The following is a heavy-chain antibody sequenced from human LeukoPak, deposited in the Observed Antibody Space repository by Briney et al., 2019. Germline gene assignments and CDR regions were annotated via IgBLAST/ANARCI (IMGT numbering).Heavy chain of an antibody. Sequence: TLSLTCTVSGGSISSGGYYWSWIRRPPGKGLEWIGYIYHSGSTYYNPSLKSRVTISVDTSKNQFSLKLSSVTAADTAVYYCARYHSGYDDYWGQGTLVTVSS. J-gene: IGHJ4*02. CDR2: IYHSGST. CDR3: ARYHSGYDDY. D-gene: IGHD5-12*01. CDR1: GGSISSGGYY. V-gene: IGHV4-30-2*01.